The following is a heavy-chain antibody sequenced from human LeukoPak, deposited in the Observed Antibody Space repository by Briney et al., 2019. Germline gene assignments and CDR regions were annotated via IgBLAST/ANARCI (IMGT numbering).Heavy chain of an antibody. CDR2: ITSSSSYR. CDR1: GFTFSSYS. CDR3: ARDPYYYDSSGYYYVQAFDI. J-gene: IGHJ3*02. Sequence: GGSLRLSCAASGFTFSSYSMNWVRQAPGKGLEGVSSITSSSSYRYDLDSVKGRYTISRDNGNNSLYLQMNSLRAEDTAVYYCARDPYYYDSSGYYYVQAFDIWGQGTMVTVSS. V-gene: IGHV3-21*01. D-gene: IGHD3-22*01.